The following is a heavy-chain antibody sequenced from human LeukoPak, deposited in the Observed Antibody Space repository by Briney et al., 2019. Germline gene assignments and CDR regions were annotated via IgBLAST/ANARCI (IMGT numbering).Heavy chain of an antibody. CDR1: GFTFSDYY. Sequence: GGSLRLSCAASGFTFSDYYMSWIRQAPGKGLEWVSNISSSGSTIYYADSVKGRFTISRDNAKNSLYLQMNSLRAEDTAVYYCARFGVHPRPYYFDYWGQGTLVTVSS. CDR3: ARFGVHPRPYYFDY. V-gene: IGHV3-11*01. CDR2: ISSSGSTI. J-gene: IGHJ4*02. D-gene: IGHD3-10*01.